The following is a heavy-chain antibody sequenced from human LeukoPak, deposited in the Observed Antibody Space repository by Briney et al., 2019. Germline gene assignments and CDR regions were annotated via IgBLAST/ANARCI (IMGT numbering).Heavy chain of an antibody. J-gene: IGHJ3*02. CDR3: ARDGLRDAFDI. Sequence: PGGSLRLSCAASGFTFSRYGMHWVRQAPGKGLEWVAVIWYDGSNKYYADSVKGRFTIPRDNSKNTLYLQMNSLRAEDTAVYYCARDGLRDAFDIWGQGTMVTVSS. V-gene: IGHV3-33*01. CDR2: IWYDGSNK. CDR1: GFTFSRYG.